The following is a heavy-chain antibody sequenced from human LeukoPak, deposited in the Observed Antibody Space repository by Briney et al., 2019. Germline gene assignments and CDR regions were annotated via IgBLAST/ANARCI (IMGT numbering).Heavy chain of an antibody. CDR3: AREGVVVVQAAQEDYNWFDP. CDR1: GYTFTSYG. CDR2: ISAYNGNT. D-gene: IGHD2-2*01. Sequence: PGASVQVFCKASGYTFTSYGISWVRQAPAQEREWRVWISAYNGNTNYAQKLQSRVTMTTDTSTSTAYMELRSLRSDDTAVYYCAREGVVVVQAAQEDYNWFDPWGQGTLVTVSS. J-gene: IGHJ5*02. V-gene: IGHV1-18*01.